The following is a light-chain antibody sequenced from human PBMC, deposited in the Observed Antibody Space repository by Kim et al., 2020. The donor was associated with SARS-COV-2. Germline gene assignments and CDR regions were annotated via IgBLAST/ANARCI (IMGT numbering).Light chain of an antibody. J-gene: IGKJ1*01. CDR3: QQYGSSPRT. Sequence: SQGEGPTLPCGASQSVSSSYLAWYQQRPGQAPRLLIYGASSRATGIPDRSSGSGSGTDFTLTISRLEPEDFAVYYCQQYGSSPRTFGQGTKVDIK. CDR2: GAS. CDR1: QSVSSSY. V-gene: IGKV3-20*01.